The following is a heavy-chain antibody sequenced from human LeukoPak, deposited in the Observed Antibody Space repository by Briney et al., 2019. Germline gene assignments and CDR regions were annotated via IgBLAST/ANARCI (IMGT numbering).Heavy chain of an antibody. D-gene: IGHD4-17*01. J-gene: IGHJ4*02. V-gene: IGHV3-21*01. CDR3: ARDDYGDYPPFDY. CDR1: GFTFSSYS. CDR2: ISSSSSYI. Sequence: NPGGSLRLSCAASGFTFSSYSMNWVRQAPGKGLEWVSSISSSSSYIYSADSVKGRFTISRDNAKNSLYLQMNSLRAEDTAVYYCARDDYGDYPPFDYWGQGTLVTVSS.